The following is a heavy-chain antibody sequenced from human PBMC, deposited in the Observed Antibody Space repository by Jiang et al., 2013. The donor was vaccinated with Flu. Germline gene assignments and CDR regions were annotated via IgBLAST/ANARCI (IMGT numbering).Heavy chain of an antibody. CDR2: INPNSGGT. D-gene: IGHD1-26*01. V-gene: IGHV1-2*04. CDR3: ARVRKGGSYRGWFDP. J-gene: IGHJ5*02. Sequence: WINPNSGGTNYAQKFQGWVTMTRDTSISTAYMELSRLRSDDTAVYYCARVRKGGSYRGWFDPWGQGTLVTVSS.